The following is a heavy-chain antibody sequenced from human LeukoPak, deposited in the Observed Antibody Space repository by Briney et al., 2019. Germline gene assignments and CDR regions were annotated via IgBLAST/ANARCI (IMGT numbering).Heavy chain of an antibody. D-gene: IGHD1-26*01. J-gene: IGHJ4*02. Sequence: SETLSLACTVSGGSISSYYWSWIRQPPGKGLEWIGYIYYSGSTNYNPSLKSRVTISVDTSKNQFSLKLSSVTAADTAVYYCARDRGTYFDYWGQGTLVTVSS. V-gene: IGHV4-59*01. CDR2: IYYSGST. CDR1: GGSISSYY. CDR3: ARDRGTYFDY.